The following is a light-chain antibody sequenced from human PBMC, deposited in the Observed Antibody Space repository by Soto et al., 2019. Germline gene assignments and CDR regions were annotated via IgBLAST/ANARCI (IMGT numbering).Light chain of an antibody. CDR2: GAA. CDR3: QQGHTWPLT. V-gene: IGKV3-15*01. J-gene: IGKJ2*01. CDR1: QSINSE. Sequence: EIVMTQSPATLSLSPGERAALSCRASQSINSELAWYQQKPGQPPRLLIYGAATRATGVPARFTGSESGSESTLTISGLQSEDFAVYYCQQGHTWPLTFGQGTRLEI.